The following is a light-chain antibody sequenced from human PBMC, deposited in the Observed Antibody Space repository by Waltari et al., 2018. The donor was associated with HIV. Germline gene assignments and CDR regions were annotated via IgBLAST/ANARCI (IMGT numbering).Light chain of an antibody. CDR2: KDS. V-gene: IGLV3-25*03. J-gene: IGLJ2*01. Sequence: SYELAQPTSVSVSPGQTARLTCSGDALPRQFVYWYQQKPGQAPIVVIYKDSERPSGIPELFSGFISGTTATLTISAVQAEDEADYYCQSADITGTLGVFGGGTRLTV. CDR3: QSADITGTLGV. CDR1: ALPRQF.